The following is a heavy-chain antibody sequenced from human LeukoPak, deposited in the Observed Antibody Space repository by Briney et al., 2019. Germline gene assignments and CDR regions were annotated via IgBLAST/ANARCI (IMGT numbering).Heavy chain of an antibody. Sequence: ASVKVSCKASGYTFTSYYMHWVRQAPGQGLEWMGIINPSGGSTSYAQKFQGRVTMTRGTSTSTVYMELSSLRSEDTAVYYCARGRNAPPFYYYYYMDVWGKGTTLTVSS. CDR1: GYTFTSYY. D-gene: IGHD4-11*01. J-gene: IGHJ6*03. CDR3: ARGRNAPPFYYYYYMDV. CDR2: INPSGGST. V-gene: IGHV1-46*01.